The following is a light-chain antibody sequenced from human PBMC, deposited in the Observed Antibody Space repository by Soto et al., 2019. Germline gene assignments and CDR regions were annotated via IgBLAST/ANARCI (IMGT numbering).Light chain of an antibody. V-gene: IGKV4-1*01. CDR3: QQYLHTPRT. J-gene: IGKJ1*01. CDR2: WAS. CDR1: QSVASSY. Sequence: TQSPGTLSLSPGERVTLSCRASQSVASSYLAWYQQKPGQPPKLLIYWASTRESGVPDRFSGSGSGTDFTLTISSLQAEDVAVYYCQQYLHTPRTFGQGTKVEIK.